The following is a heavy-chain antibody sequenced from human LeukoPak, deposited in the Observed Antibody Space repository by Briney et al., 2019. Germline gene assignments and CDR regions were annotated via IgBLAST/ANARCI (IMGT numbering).Heavy chain of an antibody. V-gene: IGHV3-48*02. D-gene: IGHD2-15*01. CDR2: ISSSSSTI. J-gene: IGHJ4*02. CDR1: GFTFSSYS. CDR3: ARASGGYCSGGSCSFDY. Sequence: GGSLRPSCAASGFTFSSYSMNWVRQAPGKGLEWVSYISSSSSTIYYADSVKGRFTIPRDNAKNSLYLQMNGLRDEDTAVYYCARASGGYCSGGSCSFDYWGQGTLVTVSS.